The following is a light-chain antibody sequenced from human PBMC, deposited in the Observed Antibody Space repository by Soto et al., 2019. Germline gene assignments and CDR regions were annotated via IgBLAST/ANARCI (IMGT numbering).Light chain of an antibody. CDR2: TAS. CDR1: QSIKNY. V-gene: IGKV1-39*01. Sequence: IQVTSSPSSLSASVGARVSITCQASQSIKNYLNWYQKKPGKAPNLLIYTASALQSGVPSRFRGSGSGTDFTLTISSLQPEDFATYYCQQSYSTFWTFGQGTKVDIK. J-gene: IGKJ1*01. CDR3: QQSYSTFWT.